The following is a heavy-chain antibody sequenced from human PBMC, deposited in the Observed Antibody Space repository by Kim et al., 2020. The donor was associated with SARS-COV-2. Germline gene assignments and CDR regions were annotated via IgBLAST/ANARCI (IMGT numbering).Heavy chain of an antibody. Sequence: SYIDYADSVKGRFTISRDNAKNSLYLQMNSLRAEDTAVYYCAGVGDWFDPWGQGTLVTVSS. V-gene: IGHV3-21*01. J-gene: IGHJ5*02. CDR2: SYI. CDR3: AGVGDWFDP.